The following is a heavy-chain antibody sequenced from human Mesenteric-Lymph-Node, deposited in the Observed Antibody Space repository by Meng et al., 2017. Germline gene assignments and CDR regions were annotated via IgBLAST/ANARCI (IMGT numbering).Heavy chain of an antibody. CDR3: ARGEGVYGDGGADDY. CDR1: GFTFSSYE. Sequence: GESLKISCAASGFTFSSYEMNWVRQAPGKGLEWVSYISSSGSTIYYADSVKGRFTISRDNAKNSLYLQMNSLRAEDTAVYYCARGEGVYGDGGADDYWGQGTLVTVSS. V-gene: IGHV3-48*03. D-gene: IGHD4-17*01. CDR2: ISSSGSTI. J-gene: IGHJ4*02.